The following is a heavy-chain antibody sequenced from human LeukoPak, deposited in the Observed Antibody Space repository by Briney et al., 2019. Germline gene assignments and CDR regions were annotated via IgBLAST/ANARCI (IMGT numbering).Heavy chain of an antibody. Sequence: SQTLSLXCTVSGGSNSSYYWSWIRQPPGKGLEWIGYIYYSGSTNYNPSLKSRVTISVDTSKNQFSLKLSSVTAADTAVYYCARSPNSGGYFDYWGQGTLVTVSS. V-gene: IGHV4-59*01. CDR1: GGSNSSYY. D-gene: IGHD6-19*01. CDR3: ARSPNSGGYFDY. J-gene: IGHJ4*02. CDR2: IYYSGST.